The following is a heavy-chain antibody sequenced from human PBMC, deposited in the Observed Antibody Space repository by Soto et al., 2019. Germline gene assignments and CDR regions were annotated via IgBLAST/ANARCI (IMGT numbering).Heavy chain of an antibody. D-gene: IGHD5-18*01. CDR1: GCTFSSYA. J-gene: IGHJ6*02. Sequence: SVKVSCKASGCTFSSYAISWVRQAPGQGLEWMGGIIPIFGAANYAQKFQGRVTITADESTSTAYMELSSLRSEDTAVYYCARGQGVVDTAMVTAGYYYRMDLWGPGNTVTVS. V-gene: IGHV1-69*13. CDR3: ARGQGVVDTAMVTAGYYYRMDL. CDR2: IIPIFGAA.